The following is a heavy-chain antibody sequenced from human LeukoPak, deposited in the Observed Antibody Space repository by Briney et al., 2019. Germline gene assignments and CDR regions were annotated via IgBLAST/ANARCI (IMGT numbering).Heavy chain of an antibody. CDR3: ARDPIWDCSSTSCSLGGGDYYYYMDV. CDR1: GGTFSNYA. V-gene: IGHV1-69*05. Sequence: SSVKVSCKASGGTFSNYAISWVRQAPGQGLEWMGGIIPIFGTANYAQKFQGRVTITTDESTSTAYMELSSLRSEDTAVYYCARDPIWDCSSTSCSLGGGDYYYYMDVWGKGTPVTVSS. D-gene: IGHD2-2*01. CDR2: IIPIFGTA. J-gene: IGHJ6*03.